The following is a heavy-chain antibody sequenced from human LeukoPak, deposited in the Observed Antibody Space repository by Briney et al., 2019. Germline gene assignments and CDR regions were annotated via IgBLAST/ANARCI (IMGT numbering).Heavy chain of an antibody. J-gene: IGHJ4*02. CDR3: AREVYGGFFDY. D-gene: IGHD6-6*01. V-gene: IGHV3-7*01. CDR1: GFNLSRYW. Sequence: GGSVSLSCAASGFNLSRYWMRWVRQTPGKGLESVASIKGDGSEKYYVGSVKGRFTISRDNAESSLFLQMNSLRADDTAVYYCAREVYGGFFDYGGQGPAVTVSS. CDR2: IKGDGSEK.